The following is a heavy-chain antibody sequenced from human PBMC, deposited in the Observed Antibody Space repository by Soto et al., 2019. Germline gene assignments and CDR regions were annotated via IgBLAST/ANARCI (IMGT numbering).Heavy chain of an antibody. J-gene: IGHJ4*02. Sequence: EVQLVESGGGLVQPGGSLRLSCAASGFTFSSYWMHWVRQAPGKGLVWVSRINSDGSSTSYADSVEGRFTISRDNAKNTLYLQRNSLRAEDTAVYYCAVAVAGPTAIGYWGQGTLVTVSS. D-gene: IGHD6-19*01. V-gene: IGHV3-74*01. CDR2: INSDGSST. CDR3: AVAVAGPTAIGY. CDR1: GFTFSSYW.